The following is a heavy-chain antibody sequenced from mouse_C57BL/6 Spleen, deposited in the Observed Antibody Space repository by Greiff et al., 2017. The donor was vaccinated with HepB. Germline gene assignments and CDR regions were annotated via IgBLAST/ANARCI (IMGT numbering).Heavy chain of an antibody. V-gene: IGHV5-17*01. CDR3: ARVGPPLFDY. J-gene: IGHJ2*01. CDR1: GFTFSDYG. Sequence: EVKLMESGGGLVKPGGSLKLSCAASGFTFSDYGMHWVRQAPEKGLEWVAYISSGSSTIYYADTVKGRFTISRDNAKNTLFLQMTSLRSEDTAMYYCARVGPPLFDYWGQGTTLTVSS. CDR2: ISSGSSTI.